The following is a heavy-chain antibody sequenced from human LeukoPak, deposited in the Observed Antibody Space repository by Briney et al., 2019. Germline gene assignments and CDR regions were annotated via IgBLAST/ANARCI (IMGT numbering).Heavy chain of an antibody. V-gene: IGHV1-69*08. CDR1: GGTFRSHI. D-gene: IGHD1-26*01. CDR2: ITPIIDSA. Sequence: SVTVSCKTSGGTFRSHIFSWVRQAPGQGLEWMGKITPIIDSAKYSQKFRDRLTITGDSSTGTAYMELSSLTPEDTALYYCTRVNLRGSQYNWFDPWGQGTLVIVSS. CDR3: TRVNLRGSQYNWFDP. J-gene: IGHJ5*02.